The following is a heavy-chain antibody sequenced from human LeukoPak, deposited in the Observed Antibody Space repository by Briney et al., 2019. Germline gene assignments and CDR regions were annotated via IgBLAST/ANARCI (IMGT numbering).Heavy chain of an antibody. J-gene: IGHJ5*02. D-gene: IGHD4-17*01. CDR2: INHSGST. CDR3: AREGDYEEWRDWFDP. V-gene: IGHV4-34*01. CDR1: GGSFSGYY. Sequence: SETLSLTCAVYGGSFSGYYWSWLRQPPGKGLEWIGEINHSGSTNYNPSLKSRVTISVDTSKNQFSLKLSSVTAADTAVYYCAREGDYEEWRDWFDPWGQGTLVTVSS.